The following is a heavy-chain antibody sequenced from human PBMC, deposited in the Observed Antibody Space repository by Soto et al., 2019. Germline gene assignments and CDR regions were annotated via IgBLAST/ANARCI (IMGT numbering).Heavy chain of an antibody. Sequence: QVHLVESGGGVVQPGRSLRLSCAASGFAFSTYGMHWVRQAPGTGLEWVAVISYDAVNKFYADSVKGRFTVSRDNSKNTLYLQMNSLRAEDTAVYYCAKDHKIEGATSFDHWGQGTLVTVSS. CDR3: AKDHKIEGATSFDH. J-gene: IGHJ4*02. V-gene: IGHV3-30*18. CDR2: ISYDAVNK. CDR1: GFAFSTYG. D-gene: IGHD1-26*01.